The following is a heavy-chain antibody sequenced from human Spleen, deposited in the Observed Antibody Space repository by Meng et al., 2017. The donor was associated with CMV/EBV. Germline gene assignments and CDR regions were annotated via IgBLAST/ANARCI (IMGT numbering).Heavy chain of an antibody. CDR2: FTWNSGSI. CDR1: GFTFDDYA. V-gene: IGHV3-9*01. D-gene: IGHD3-22*01. CDR3: AKGVSDSRRMIKEPKFDY. Sequence: SLKISCAASGFTFDDYAIHWVRQAPGKGLEWVPGFTWNSGSIAYADSVKGRFTISRDNAKNSLYLQMNSLRAEDTALYYCAKGVSDSRRMIKEPKFDYWGQGTLVTVSS. J-gene: IGHJ4*02.